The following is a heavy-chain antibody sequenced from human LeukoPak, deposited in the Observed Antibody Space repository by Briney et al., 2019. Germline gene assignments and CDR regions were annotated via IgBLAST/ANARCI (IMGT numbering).Heavy chain of an antibody. J-gene: IGHJ4*02. V-gene: IGHV5-51*01. CDR3: ARLVVVTAIPNYYFDY. CDR2: IYPGDSDT. Sequence: GESLKISCKASGYNLTTYWIAWVRQMPGKGLEWMGVIYPGDSDTRYSPSFQGQVTISADKSISTAYLQWSSLKASDTAMYYCARLVVVTAIPNYYFDYWGQGTLVTVSS. D-gene: IGHD2-21*02. CDR1: GYNLTTYW.